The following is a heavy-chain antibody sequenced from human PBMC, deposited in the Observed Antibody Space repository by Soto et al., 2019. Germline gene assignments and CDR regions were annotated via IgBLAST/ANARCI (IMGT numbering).Heavy chain of an antibody. CDR2: IIPILGIA. D-gene: IGHD2-15*01. Sequence: ASVKVSCKASGYTFTSYGISWVRQAPGQGLEWMGRIIPILGIANYAQKFQGRVTITADKSTSTAYMELSSLRSEDTAVYYCASGGSLEWLGPWGQGTLVTVSS. J-gene: IGHJ5*02. V-gene: IGHV1-69*04. CDR1: GYTFTSYG. CDR3: ASGGSLEWLGP.